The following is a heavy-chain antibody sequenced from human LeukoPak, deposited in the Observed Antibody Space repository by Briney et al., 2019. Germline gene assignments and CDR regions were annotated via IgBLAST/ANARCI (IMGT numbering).Heavy chain of an antibody. J-gene: IGHJ4*02. CDR1: GGSISSYY. V-gene: IGHV4-38-2*02. CDR2: IYHSGST. Sequence: SETLSLTCTVSGGSISSYYWSWIRQPPGKGLEWIGSIYHSGSTYYNPSLKSRVTISVDTSKNQFSLKLSSVTAADTAVYYCAREATGRWGQGTLVTVSS. D-gene: IGHD1-14*01. CDR3: AREATGR.